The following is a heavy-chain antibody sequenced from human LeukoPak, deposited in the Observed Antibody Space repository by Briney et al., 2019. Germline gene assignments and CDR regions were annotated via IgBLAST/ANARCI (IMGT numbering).Heavy chain of an antibody. CDR1: GYTFTSYD. V-gene: IGHV1-8*01. Sequence: GASVKVSCKASGYTFTSYDINWVRQATGQGLEWMGWMNPNSGNTGYAQKLQGRVTMTTDTSTSTAYMELRSLRSDDTAVYYCARLKTYYYDSSGYPDYWGQGTLVTVSS. J-gene: IGHJ4*02. CDR2: MNPNSGNT. D-gene: IGHD3-22*01. CDR3: ARLKTYYYDSSGYPDY.